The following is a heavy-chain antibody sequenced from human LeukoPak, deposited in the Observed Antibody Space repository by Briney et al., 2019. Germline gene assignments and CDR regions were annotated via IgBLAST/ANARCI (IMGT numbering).Heavy chain of an antibody. CDR3: ARDRPADYYDSSGLDY. V-gene: IGHV1-46*01. J-gene: IGHJ4*02. CDR1: GYTFTSYY. D-gene: IGHD3-22*01. Sequence: ASVKVSCKASGYTFTSYYMHWVRQAPGQGLEWMGIINPSGGSTSYAQKFQGRVTMTRDTSTSTVYMELSSLRSEDTAVYYCARDRPADYYDSSGLDYWGQGTLVTVSS. CDR2: INPSGGST.